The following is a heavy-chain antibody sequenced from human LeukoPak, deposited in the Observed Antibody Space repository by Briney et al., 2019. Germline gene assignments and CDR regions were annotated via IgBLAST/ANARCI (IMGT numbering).Heavy chain of an antibody. CDR1: GFTFSSFT. V-gene: IGHV3-21*01. J-gene: IGHJ5*02. D-gene: IGHD2/OR15-2a*01. CDR3: VRIPNSAGFPNWFDP. CDR2: ISIRNAYI. Sequence: GGSPRLSCAASGFTFSSFTMNWVRQAPGKGLEWVSSISIRNAYIYYADSVQGRSTISRDNDKNSLYLKMNSLRAEDTAVYYCVRIPNSAGFPNWFDPWGREPWSPSPQ.